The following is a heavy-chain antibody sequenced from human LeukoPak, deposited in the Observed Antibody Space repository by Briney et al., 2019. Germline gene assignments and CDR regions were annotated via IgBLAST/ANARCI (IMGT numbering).Heavy chain of an antibody. CDR2: ISGYNYKT. CDR1: GYTLSSYG. Sequence: ASVKVSCKAFGYTLSSYGISWLRQAPGQGLEWIGWISGYNYKTKYAQTFQGRVAMTIDTSTKTVSMELRILRSDDTAVYYCARDHEGSPFWRDAFDIWGQGTMVTVSS. D-gene: IGHD3-3*01. CDR3: ARDHEGSPFWRDAFDI. V-gene: IGHV1-18*04. J-gene: IGHJ3*02.